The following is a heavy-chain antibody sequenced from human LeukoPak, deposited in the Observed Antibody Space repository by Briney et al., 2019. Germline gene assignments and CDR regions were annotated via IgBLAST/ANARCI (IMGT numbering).Heavy chain of an antibody. CDR2: ISSSNSYI. CDR1: GFTFSSYS. CDR3: AREGAYYGSGSPDY. J-gene: IGHJ4*02. V-gene: IGHV3-21*01. D-gene: IGHD3-10*01. Sequence: PGGSLRLSCAASGFTFSSYSMNWVRQAPGKGLEWVSSISSSNSYIYYADSVKGRFTISRDNAKNSLYLQMNSLRAEDTAVYYCAREGAYYGSGSPDYWGQGTLVTVPS.